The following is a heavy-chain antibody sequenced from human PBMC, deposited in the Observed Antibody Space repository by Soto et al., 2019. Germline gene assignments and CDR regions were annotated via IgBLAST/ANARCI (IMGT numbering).Heavy chain of an antibody. CDR2: ISHSGST. CDR3: ARCSLSSASPLGCFDY. Sequence: PSETLSLTCAVSGYSISSGYYWGWLRQPPGKGLEWIGSISHSGSTYYNPCLKSRVTISVDTAQNQFSLELSSVTAAATAVYYCARCSLSSASPLGCFDYLGQGTLVTVSS. CDR1: GYSISSGYY. J-gene: IGHJ4*02. V-gene: IGHV4-38-2*01. D-gene: IGHD6-6*01.